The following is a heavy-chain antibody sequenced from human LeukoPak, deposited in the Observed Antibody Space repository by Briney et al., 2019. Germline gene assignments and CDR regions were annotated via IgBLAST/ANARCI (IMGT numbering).Heavy chain of an antibody. V-gene: IGHV3-7*01. D-gene: IGHD3-16*01. J-gene: IGHJ6*03. CDR1: GFTFSSYW. Sequence: GGSLRLSCAASGFTFSSYWMSWVRQAPGKGLEWVANIKQDGSEKYSVDAVKGRFTISRDNAKNSLYMQMNSLRAEDAAVYYCARVMSASVWRSYGSYYYYYYMDIWGKGTTVTVSS. CDR3: ARVMSASVWRSYGSYYYYYYMDI. CDR2: IKQDGSEK.